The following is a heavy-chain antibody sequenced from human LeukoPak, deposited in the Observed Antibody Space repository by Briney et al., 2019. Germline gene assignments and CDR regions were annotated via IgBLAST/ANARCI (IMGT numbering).Heavy chain of an antibody. CDR3: ARDRAFGVGAIGDY. CDR2: IIPIFGTA. V-gene: IGHV1-69*05. Sequence: GASVKVSCKASGGTFSSYAINWVRQAPGQGLEWMGGIIPIFGTANYAQKFQGRVTITTDESTSTAYMELSSLRSEDTAVYYCARDRAFGVGAIGDYWGQGTLVTVSS. J-gene: IGHJ4*02. CDR1: GGTFSSYA. D-gene: IGHD1-26*01.